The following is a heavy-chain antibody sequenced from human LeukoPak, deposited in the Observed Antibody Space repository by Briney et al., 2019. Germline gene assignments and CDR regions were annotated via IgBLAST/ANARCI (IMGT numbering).Heavy chain of an antibody. CDR2: IIPIFGTA. CDR1: GGTFSSYA. Sequence: WASVKVSCKASGGTFSSYAISWVRQAPGQGLEWMGGIIPIFGTANYAQKFQGRVTITADESTSTAYMELSSLRSDDTAVYYCARDGDAMYFDYWGQGTLVTVSS. J-gene: IGHJ4*02. V-gene: IGHV1-69*13. CDR3: ARDGDAMYFDY. D-gene: IGHD5-24*01.